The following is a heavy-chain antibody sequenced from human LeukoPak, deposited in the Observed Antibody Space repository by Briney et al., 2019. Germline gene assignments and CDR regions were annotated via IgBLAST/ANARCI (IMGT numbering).Heavy chain of an antibody. V-gene: IGHV4-34*01. D-gene: IGHD6-6*01. CDR2: INHSGST. J-gene: IGHJ5*02. Sequence: PSETLSLTCAVYGGSFSGYYWGWIRQPPGKGLEWIGEINHSGSTNYNPSLKSRVTISVDTSKNQFSLKLSSVTAADTAVYYCARQDSSSGFDPWGQGTLVTVSS. CDR3: ARQDSSSGFDP. CDR1: GGSFSGYY.